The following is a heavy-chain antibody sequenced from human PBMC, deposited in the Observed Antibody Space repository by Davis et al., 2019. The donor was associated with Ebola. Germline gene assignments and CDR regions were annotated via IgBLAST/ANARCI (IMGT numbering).Heavy chain of an antibody. Sequence: GESLKISCAASGFTFSSYGMHWVRQAPGKGLEWVAVISYDGSNKYYADSVKGRFTISRDNSKNTLYLQMNSLRAEDTAVYYCAKDWHITMSPLAYGMDVWGQGTTVTVSS. CDR1: GFTFSSYG. CDR3: AKDWHITMSPLAYGMDV. CDR2: ISYDGSNK. J-gene: IGHJ6*02. D-gene: IGHD3-10*02. V-gene: IGHV3-30*18.